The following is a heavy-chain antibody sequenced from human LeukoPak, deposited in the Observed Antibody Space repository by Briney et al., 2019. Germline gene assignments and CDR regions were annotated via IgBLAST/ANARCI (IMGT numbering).Heavy chain of an antibody. CDR1: GGSMSSYY. V-gene: IGHV4-59*12. J-gene: IGHJ5*02. D-gene: IGHD3-22*01. CDR2: IYYSGST. CDR3: ARDRLTYYYDSSGLNWFDP. Sequence: PSETLSLTCTVSGGSMSSYYWSWTRQPPGKGLEWIGYIYYSGSTNYNPSLKSRVTMSVDTSKNQFSLKLSSVTAADTAVYYCARDRLTYYYDSSGLNWFDPWGQGTLVTVSS.